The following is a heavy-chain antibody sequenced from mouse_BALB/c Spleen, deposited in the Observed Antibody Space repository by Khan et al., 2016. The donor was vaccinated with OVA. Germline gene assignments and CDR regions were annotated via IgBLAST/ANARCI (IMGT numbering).Heavy chain of an antibody. Sequence: QVQLKQSGPELVKPGASVRISCKASGYTFTSYYIHWVKQRPGQGLEWIGWIFPGNVNSNYNERFKGKATLTADKSSSPAYMQLRSLTSGYSAVYFCARAGEGSLAYWGQGTLVTVSA. CDR2: IFPGNVNS. J-gene: IGHJ3*01. V-gene: IGHV1S56*01. CDR1: GYTFTSYY. CDR3: ARAGEGSLAY.